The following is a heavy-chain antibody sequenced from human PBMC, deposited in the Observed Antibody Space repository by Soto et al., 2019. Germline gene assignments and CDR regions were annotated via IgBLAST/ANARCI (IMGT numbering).Heavy chain of an antibody. CDR1: CFALSSSR. CDR3: AKGRDGTNLGMGV. V-gene: IGHV3-30*18. Sequence: PGGSLRLSCAASCFALSSSRMHWVRQAPGKGLEWVAFVSKDGGNIKYADSVKARFSISRDKSKSMVFLQMNSLRMDDTALYYCAKGRDGTNLGMGVWGQGTTVTVAS. J-gene: IGHJ6*02. CDR2: VSKDGGNI.